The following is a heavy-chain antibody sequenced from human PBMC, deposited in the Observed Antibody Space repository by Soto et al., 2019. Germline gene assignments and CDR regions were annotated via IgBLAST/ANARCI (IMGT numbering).Heavy chain of an antibody. J-gene: IGHJ4*02. CDR3: AKVPNYDFWSGLFDY. V-gene: IGHV3-23*01. D-gene: IGHD3-3*01. CDR2: ISGSGGST. CDR1: GFTFSSYS. Sequence: GGSLRLSCAASGFTFSSYSMSWVRQAPGKGLEWVSAISGSGGSTYYADSVKGRFTISRDNSKNTLYLQMNSLRAEDTAVYYCAKVPNYDFWSGLFDYWGQGTLVTVSS.